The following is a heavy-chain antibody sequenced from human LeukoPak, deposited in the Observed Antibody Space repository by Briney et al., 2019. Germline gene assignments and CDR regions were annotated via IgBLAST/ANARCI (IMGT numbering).Heavy chain of an antibody. CDR1: GGSFSGYY. J-gene: IGHJ3*02. Sequence: LSLTCAVYGGSFSGYYWSWIRQPPGKGLEWVSYISSTGSTIYYADSVKGRFTISRDNAKNSLYLQMNSLRAGDTAVYYCARAPKNYYDSSGPTHAFDIWGQGTMVTVSS. V-gene: IGHV3-11*04. D-gene: IGHD3-22*01. CDR3: ARAPKNYYDSSGPTHAFDI. CDR2: ISSTGSTI.